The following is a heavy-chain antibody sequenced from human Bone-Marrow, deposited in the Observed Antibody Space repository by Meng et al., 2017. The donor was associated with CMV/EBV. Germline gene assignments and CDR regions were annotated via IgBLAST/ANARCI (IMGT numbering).Heavy chain of an antibody. J-gene: IGHJ5*02. CDR2: ISSSGSYI. V-gene: IGHV3-21*01. CDR1: GFTFSSYS. CDR3: ARHPDP. Sequence: GGSLRLSCAASGFTFSSYSMNWVRQAPGKGLEWLSSISSSGSYIYYADSVKGRFTISRDYAQNSQYLQMNSLRAEDTAVYYCARHPDPWGQGTLVTVSS.